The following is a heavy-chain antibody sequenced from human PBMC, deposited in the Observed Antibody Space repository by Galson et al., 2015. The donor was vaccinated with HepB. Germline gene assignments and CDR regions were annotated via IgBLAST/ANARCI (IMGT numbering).Heavy chain of an antibody. D-gene: IGHD2-15*01. CDR3: ARTPWEGYRSSGGCYPDY. CDR2: IDPSDSYT. J-gene: IGHJ4*02. CDR1: GYSFTTYW. V-gene: IGHV5-10-1*01. Sequence: QSGAEVKKPGESLRISCKVSGYSFTTYWITWVRQMPGKGLEWMGTIDPSDSYTKYSPSFQGHVTISADKSVSTAYLQWSSLKASDTAMYYCARTPWEGYRSSGGCYPDYWGQGTLVTVSS.